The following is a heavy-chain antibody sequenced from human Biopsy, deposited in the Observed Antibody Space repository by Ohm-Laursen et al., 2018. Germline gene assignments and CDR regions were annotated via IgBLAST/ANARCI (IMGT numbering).Heavy chain of an antibody. V-gene: IGHV4-59*01. Sequence: GTLSLTCNVSGDSISSYYWSWIRQPPGKGLQWIGYVYYTGSTDYNPSLQSRVTISVDTSKNHFSLRLRSVTPADTAIYYCARDRGYYSDRTVPGYFDLWGRGTLVTVSS. J-gene: IGHJ2*01. CDR2: VYYTGST. D-gene: IGHD3-22*01. CDR3: ARDRGYYSDRTVPGYFDL. CDR1: GDSISSYY.